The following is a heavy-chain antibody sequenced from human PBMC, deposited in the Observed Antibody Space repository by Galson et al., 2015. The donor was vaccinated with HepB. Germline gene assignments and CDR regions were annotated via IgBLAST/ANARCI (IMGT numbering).Heavy chain of an antibody. J-gene: IGHJ3*02. CDR1: GFTFSTYA. D-gene: IGHD6-19*01. Sequence: SLRLSCAASGFTFSTYAMHWIRQSPGKGLEWVAVISFDGINKDYADSVKGRFTISRDNSKNTLYLQMNSLRAEDTAVYYCASPQVRGSNSGWSFAFDIWGQGTMVTVSS. CDR3: ASPQVRGSNSGWSFAFDI. V-gene: IGHV3-30*04. CDR2: ISFDGINK.